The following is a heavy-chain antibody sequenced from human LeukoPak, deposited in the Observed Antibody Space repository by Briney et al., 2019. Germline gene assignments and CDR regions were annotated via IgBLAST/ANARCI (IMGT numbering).Heavy chain of an antibody. V-gene: IGHV4-4*07. CDR2: IYTSGST. J-gene: IGHJ4*02. CDR3: ARDHRDSSGYYDYYYFDY. D-gene: IGHD3-22*01. Sequence: SETLSLTRTVSGGXISSYYCSWIRQPAGKGLEWIGRIYTSGSTNYNPSLKSRVTMSVDTSKNQFSLKLSSVTAADTAVYYCARDHRDSSGYYDYYYFDYWGQGTLVTVSS. CDR1: GGXISSYY.